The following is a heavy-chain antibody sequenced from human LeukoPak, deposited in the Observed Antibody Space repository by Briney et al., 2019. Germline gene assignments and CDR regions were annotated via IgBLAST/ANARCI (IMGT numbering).Heavy chain of an antibody. CDR3: ARDTKRSRARWENLGFDP. D-gene: IGHD1-26*01. CDR1: GYSFTNYG. V-gene: IGHV1-18*01. Sequence: ASVKVSCKASGYSFTNYGISWVRRAPGQGLEWMGYIITYNGNTNYAQKVQGRATMTTDTSTSTAYMELRSLRSDDTAVYYCARDTKRSRARWENLGFDPWGQGTLVTVSS. J-gene: IGHJ5*02. CDR2: IITYNGNT.